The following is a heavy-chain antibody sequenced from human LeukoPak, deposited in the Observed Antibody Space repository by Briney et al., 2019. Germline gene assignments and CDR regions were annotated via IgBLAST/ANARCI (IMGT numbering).Heavy chain of an antibody. Sequence: GGSLRLSCAASGFTFTSYWMHWVRQAPAKGLVWVSRINTDESSTTYADSVKGRFTVARDNAKNTLYLQMNSLRAEDTAVYYCARDLAAGGFDYWGQGTLVTVSS. CDR3: ARDLAAGGFDY. CDR1: GFTFTSYW. J-gene: IGHJ4*02. D-gene: IGHD6-13*01. CDR2: INTDESST. V-gene: IGHV3-74*01.